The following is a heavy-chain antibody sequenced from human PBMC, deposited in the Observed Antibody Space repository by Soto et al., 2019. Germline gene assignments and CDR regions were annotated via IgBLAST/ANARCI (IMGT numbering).Heavy chain of an antibody. CDR2: IYHSGST. J-gene: IGHJ4*02. V-gene: IGHV4-30-2*01. Sequence: PSETLSLTCTVSGGSISSGGYSWSWIRQPPGKGLEWIGYIYHSGSTYYNPSLKSRVTISVDRSKNQFSLNLSSVTAADTAVYYCARGMTTVTTYEYWGQGTLVTVSS. CDR1: GGSISSGGYS. CDR3: ARGMTTVTTYEY. D-gene: IGHD4-4*01.